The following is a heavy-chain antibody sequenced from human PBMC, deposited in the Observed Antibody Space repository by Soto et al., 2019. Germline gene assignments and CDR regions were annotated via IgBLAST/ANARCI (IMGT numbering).Heavy chain of an antibody. CDR3: ARIPVDTYMINWFDP. D-gene: IGHD5-18*01. Sequence: SETLSLTCTVSGGSVSSGDYYWSWIRRPPGKGLEWIGYIYYSGSTNYNPSLKSRVSISLDTSKNQFSLRLTSVTAADTAVYYCARIPVDTYMINWFDPWGQGTLVTVSS. J-gene: IGHJ5*02. CDR2: IYYSGST. CDR1: GGSVSSGDYY. V-gene: IGHV4-61*08.